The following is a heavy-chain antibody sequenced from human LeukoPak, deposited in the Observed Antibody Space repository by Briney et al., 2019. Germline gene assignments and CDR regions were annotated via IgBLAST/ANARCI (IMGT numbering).Heavy chain of an antibody. V-gene: IGHV3-30*18. CDR2: ISYDGSNK. Sequence: GGSLRLSCAASGFTFSSYGMHWVRQAPGKGLEWVAVISYDGSNKYYADSVKGRFTISRDNSKNTLYLQMNSLRAEGTAVYYCAKDRYYYDSSGSIYFDYWGQGTLVTVSS. J-gene: IGHJ4*02. CDR1: GFTFSSYG. D-gene: IGHD3-22*01. CDR3: AKDRYYYDSSGSIYFDY.